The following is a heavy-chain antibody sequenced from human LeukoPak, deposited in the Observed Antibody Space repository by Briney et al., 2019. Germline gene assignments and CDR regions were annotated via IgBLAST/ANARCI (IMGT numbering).Heavy chain of an antibody. CDR1: GGSFSGYY. D-gene: IGHD3-3*01. CDR2: IRSKAYGGTT. Sequence: LSLTCAVYGGSFSGYYWSWFRQAPGKGLEWVGFIRSKAYGGTTEYAASVKGRFTISRDDSKSIAYLQMNSLKTEDTAVYYCTRVGVGITIFGVVDFDYWGQGTLVTVSS. CDR3: TRVGVGITIFGVVDFDY. V-gene: IGHV3-49*03. J-gene: IGHJ4*02.